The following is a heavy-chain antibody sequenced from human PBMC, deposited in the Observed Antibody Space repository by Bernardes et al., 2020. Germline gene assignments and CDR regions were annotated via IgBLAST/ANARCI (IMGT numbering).Heavy chain of an antibody. CDR1: GGSFSGYY. D-gene: IGHD6-13*01. Sequence: SETLSLTRAVYGGSFSGYYWSWIRQPPGKGLEWIGEINHSGSTNYNPSLKSRVTISVDTSKNQFSLKLSPVTAADTAVYYCARGPRGYSSSWYPPLDPLGQGTLVTVSS. CDR2: INHSGST. J-gene: IGHJ5*02. CDR3: ARGPRGYSSSWYPPLDP. V-gene: IGHV4-34*01.